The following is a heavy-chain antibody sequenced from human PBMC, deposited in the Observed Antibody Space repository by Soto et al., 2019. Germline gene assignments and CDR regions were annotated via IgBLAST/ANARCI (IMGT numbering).Heavy chain of an antibody. CDR1: GFTFSSYW. CDR2: IKQDGSEK. V-gene: IGHV3-7*01. Sequence: GGSLRLSCAASGFTFSSYWMSWVRQAPGKGLEWVANIKQDGSEKYYVDSVKGRFTISRDNAKNSLYLQMNSLRAEDTAVYYCARAGGSSWYYYYYGMDVWGQGTTVTVS. CDR3: ARAGGSSWYYYYYGMDV. D-gene: IGHD6-13*01. J-gene: IGHJ6*02.